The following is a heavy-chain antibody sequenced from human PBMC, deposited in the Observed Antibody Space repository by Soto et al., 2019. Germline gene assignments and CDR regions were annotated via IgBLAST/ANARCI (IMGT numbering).Heavy chain of an antibody. V-gene: IGHV1-69*02. CDR2: IIPILGIA. Sequence: GASVKVSCKASGGTFSSYTISWVRQAPGQGLEWMGRIIPILGIANCAQKFQGRVTITADKSTSTAYMELSSLRSEDTAVYYCASKEYSGYDYLHYYYYYMDVWGKGTTVTVSS. D-gene: IGHD5-12*01. CDR3: ASKEYSGYDYLHYYYYYMDV. J-gene: IGHJ6*03. CDR1: GGTFSSYT.